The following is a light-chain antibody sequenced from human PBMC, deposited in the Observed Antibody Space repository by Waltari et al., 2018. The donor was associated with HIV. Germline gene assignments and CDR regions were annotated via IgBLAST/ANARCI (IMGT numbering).Light chain of an antibody. J-gene: IGLJ2*01. CDR1: SSDVGTYNR. CDR2: EVS. V-gene: IGLV2-18*02. Sequence: QSALTQPPSVSGSPGQSVTISCTGTSSDVGTYNRVSWYQQPPSTVPKRMIYEVSNRPSGVPDRFSGSKSGNTASLTISGLQAEDEADYYCSSYTSSNTLVFGGGTKLTVL. CDR3: SSYTSSNTLV.